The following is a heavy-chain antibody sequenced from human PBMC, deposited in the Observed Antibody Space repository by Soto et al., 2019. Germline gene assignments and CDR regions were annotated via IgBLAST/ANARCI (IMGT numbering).Heavy chain of an antibody. CDR3: ARDAYDYIWGSPSGSYYYYYMAV. V-gene: IGHV3-66*01. J-gene: IGHJ6*03. D-gene: IGHD3-16*01. Sequence: EVQLVESGGGLVQPGGSLRLSCAASGFTVSSNYMRWVRQAPGKGPEWVSVIYSGGSTYYADSVKGRFTISRDNSNNTLYLQMNSLRADDTAVYYCARDAYDYIWGSPSGSYYYYYMAVWGKGTTVTVSS. CDR2: IYSGGST. CDR1: GFTVSSNY.